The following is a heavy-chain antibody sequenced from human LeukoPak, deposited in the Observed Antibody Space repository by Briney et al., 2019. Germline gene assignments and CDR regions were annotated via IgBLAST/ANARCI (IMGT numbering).Heavy chain of an antibody. CDR1: GFTFSSYG. Sequence: GGSLRLSCAASGFTFSSYGMHWVRQAPGKGLEWVALIWYDGSNEYYADSVKGRFTISRDNSMNTLYLQMNSLRAEDTAVYYCARDVSPASYGDYCLDYWGQGTLVTVSS. V-gene: IGHV3-33*01. D-gene: IGHD4-17*01. CDR2: IWYDGSNE. J-gene: IGHJ4*02. CDR3: ARDVSPASYGDYCLDY.